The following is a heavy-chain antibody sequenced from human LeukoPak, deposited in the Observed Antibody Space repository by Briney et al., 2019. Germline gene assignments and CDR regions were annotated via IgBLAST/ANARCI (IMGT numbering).Heavy chain of an antibody. CDR1: GFTVSSNY. Sequence: GGSLRLSCAASGFTVSSNYMSWVRQAPGKGLEWVSVIYSGGSTYYADSVEGRFTISRDNSKNTLYLQMNSLRAEDTAVYYCASPSNYGDYGGNAFDIWGQGTMVTVSS. D-gene: IGHD4-17*01. CDR3: ASPSNYGDYGGNAFDI. CDR2: IYSGGST. J-gene: IGHJ3*02. V-gene: IGHV3-53*01.